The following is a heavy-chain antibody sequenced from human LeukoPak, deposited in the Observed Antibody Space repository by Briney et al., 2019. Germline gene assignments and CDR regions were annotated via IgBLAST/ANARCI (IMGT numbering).Heavy chain of an antibody. CDR1: GASISSYY. D-gene: IGHD4-17*01. J-gene: IGHJ4*02. CDR3: ARQLYGSDY. CDR2: TYYNGNT. Sequence: SEALSLTCTVSGASISSYYWSWIRQPLGKGLEWIGYTYYNGNTNYNPSLKSRVTISVDTSKNQFSLKLSSVTAADTAVYYCARQLYGSDYWGQGTLVTVSS. V-gene: IGHV4-59*08.